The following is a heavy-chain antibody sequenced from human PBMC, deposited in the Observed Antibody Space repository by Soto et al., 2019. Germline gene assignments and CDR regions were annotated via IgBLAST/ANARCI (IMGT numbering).Heavy chain of an antibody. J-gene: IGHJ6*02. CDR1: GYSFTSYW. Sequence: PGESLKISCKGSGYSFTSYWIGWVRQMPGKGLEWMGIIYPGDSDTRYSPSFQGQVTISADNSISTAYLQWSSLKASDTAMYYFARFVVGDSYGEHYYYHHGMDVWGQGTTVTVSS. CDR3: ARFVVGDSYGEHYYYHHGMDV. CDR2: IYPGDSDT. D-gene: IGHD5-18*01. V-gene: IGHV5-51*01.